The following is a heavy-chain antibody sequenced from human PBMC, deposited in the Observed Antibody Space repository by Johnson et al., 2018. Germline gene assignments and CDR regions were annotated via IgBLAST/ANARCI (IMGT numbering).Heavy chain of an antibody. CDR2: ISYDGSNK. CDR1: GFTFSSYG. J-gene: IGHJ3*02. D-gene: IGHD1-26*01. V-gene: IGHV3-30*18. Sequence: VQLVESGGGVVQPGRSLRLSCAASGFTFSSYGMHWVRQAPGKGLEWVAVISYDGSNKYYADSVKGRFTISRDNSKNTLYLQMNSLRAEDTGVYYCAKDWEAPHDAFDIWGQGTMVTVSS. CDR3: AKDWEAPHDAFDI.